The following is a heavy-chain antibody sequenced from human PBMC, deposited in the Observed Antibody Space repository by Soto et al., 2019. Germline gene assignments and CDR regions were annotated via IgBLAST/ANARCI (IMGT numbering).Heavy chain of an antibody. Sequence: EEQLLESGGGLVQPGGSLRLSCVVSGFTFASFAMSWVRQPPGKGLEWVSTINDRGDTTYYADSVKGRFTISRDNSKHTLYRQMNSLRAEDTAVYSCCLGWYFDLWGRGTLVSVSS. J-gene: IGHJ2*01. CDR3: CLGWYFDL. D-gene: IGHD7-27*01. CDR1: GFTFASFA. CDR2: INDRGDTT. V-gene: IGHV3-23*01.